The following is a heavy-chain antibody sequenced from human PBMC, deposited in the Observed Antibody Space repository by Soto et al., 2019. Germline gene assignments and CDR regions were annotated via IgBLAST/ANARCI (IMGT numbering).Heavy chain of an antibody. V-gene: IGHV4-61*01. D-gene: IGHD5-18*01. CDR2: LYNSGST. Sequence: SETLSLTCTVSGGYVSSGSYYWTWIRQPPGKGLEWIGCLYNSGSTNYNPALKSRATISVDTSKNQFSLRLSSVTAADTAVYYCARDNGYSYGYFDYWGQGTLVTSPQ. CDR3: ARDNGYSYGYFDY. CDR1: GGYVSSGSYY. J-gene: IGHJ4*02.